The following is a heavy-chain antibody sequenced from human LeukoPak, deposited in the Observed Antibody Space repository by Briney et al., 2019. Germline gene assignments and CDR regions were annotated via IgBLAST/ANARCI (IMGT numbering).Heavy chain of an antibody. CDR2: IKEDGSAK. V-gene: IGHV3-7*01. CDR1: GFTFNNYW. CDR3: ARERYYSGWSEGKAIIY. Sequence: GGSLRLSCAASGFTFNNYWMSWVRQAPGKGLEWVANIKEDGSAKNYVDSVKGRFTISRDSAKNSLYLQMNSLRAEDTAVYYCARERYYSGWSEGKAIIYWGQGTLVTVSS. J-gene: IGHJ4*02. D-gene: IGHD6-19*01.